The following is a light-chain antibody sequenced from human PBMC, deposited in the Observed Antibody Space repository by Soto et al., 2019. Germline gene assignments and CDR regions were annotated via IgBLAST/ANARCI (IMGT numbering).Light chain of an antibody. V-gene: IGKV3-20*01. Sequence: EIVLTQSPGTLSLSPGERATLSCRASQSVSSSSLAWYQQKPGQAPRLRIYGASSRSTGIPDRFSGSGSATDFTLTISRLEPADFAVYYCQQYGSPPPITFGQGTRLQIK. CDR1: QSVSSSS. J-gene: IGKJ5*01. CDR3: QQYGSPPPIT. CDR2: GAS.